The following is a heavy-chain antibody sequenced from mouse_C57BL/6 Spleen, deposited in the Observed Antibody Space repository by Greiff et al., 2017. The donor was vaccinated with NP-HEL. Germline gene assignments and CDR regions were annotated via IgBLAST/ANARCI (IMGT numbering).Heavy chain of an antibody. V-gene: IGHV5-9*01. J-gene: IGHJ1*03. CDR1: GFTFSSYT. Sequence: EVMLVESGGGLVKPGGSLKLSCAASGFTFSSYTMSWVRQTPEKRLEWVATISGGGGNTYYPDSVKGRFTISRDNAKNTLYLQMSSLRSEDTALYYCARHDGYYDWYFDVWGTGTTVTVSS. CDR2: ISGGGGNT. CDR3: ARHDGYYDWYFDV. D-gene: IGHD2-3*01.